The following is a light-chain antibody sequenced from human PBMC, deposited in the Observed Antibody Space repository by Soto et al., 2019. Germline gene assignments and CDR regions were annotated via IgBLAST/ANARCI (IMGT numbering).Light chain of an antibody. CDR3: QHYYSYPQA. Sequence: IQMTQSPSTLSASVGDRVAITCRASQSISSWLAWYQQKPGKAPKLLIYAASTLQSGVPSRFSGSGSGTDFTLTISCLQSEDFATYYCQHYYSYPQAFGQGTKVDIK. J-gene: IGKJ1*01. V-gene: IGKV1-5*01. CDR1: QSISSW. CDR2: AAS.